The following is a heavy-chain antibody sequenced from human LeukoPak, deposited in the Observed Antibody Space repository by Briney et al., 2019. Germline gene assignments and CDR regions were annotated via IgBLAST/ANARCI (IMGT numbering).Heavy chain of an antibody. V-gene: IGHV4-4*07. CDR3: ARDYDSSDGYFDY. CDR1: GGSISNKY. J-gene: IGHJ4*02. CDR2: IYTSGST. Sequence: SETLSLTCTVSGGSISNKYWSWIRQPAGKGLEWIGRIYTSGSTNYNPSLKSRVTISVDTSKNQFSLKLSSVTAADTAVYYCARDYDSSDGYFDYWGQGTLVTVSS. D-gene: IGHD3-22*01.